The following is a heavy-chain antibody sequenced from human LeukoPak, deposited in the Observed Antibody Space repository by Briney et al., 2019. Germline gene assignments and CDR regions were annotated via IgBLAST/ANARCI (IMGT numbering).Heavy chain of an antibody. D-gene: IGHD5-18*01. Sequence: GGSLRLSCAASGFAFSSHAMSWVRQAPGKGLGWGSGISGSGYSTYYADSVKGRFTISRDISTNTLYVHLQMNSLRAEDTAVYYCAKGYSYGYDYWGQGTLLTVSS. CDR1: GFAFSSHA. V-gene: IGHV3-23*01. CDR2: ISGSGYST. CDR3: AKGYSYGYDY. J-gene: IGHJ4*02.